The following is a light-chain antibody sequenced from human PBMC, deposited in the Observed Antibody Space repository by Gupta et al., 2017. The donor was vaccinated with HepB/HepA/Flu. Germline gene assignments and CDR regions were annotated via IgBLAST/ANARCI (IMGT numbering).Light chain of an antibody. CDR3: CSYADSSTFEV. CDR2: EVN. CDR1: SSDVGRYNL. Sequence: QSALTQPASVSGSPGRSITISCTGTSSDVGRYNLVSWYQQHPGKARKLMIYEVNKRHSGVSNRFSGSKSGNTASLTSAGLQAEDEADYYCCSYADSSTFEVFGTGTKVTVL. J-gene: IGLJ1*01. V-gene: IGLV2-23*02.